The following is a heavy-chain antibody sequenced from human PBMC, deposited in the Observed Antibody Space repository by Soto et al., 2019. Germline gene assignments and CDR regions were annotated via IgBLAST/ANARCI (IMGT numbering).Heavy chain of an antibody. Sequence: GGSLRLSCSASGFTFSNFWMTWVRQAPGKGMEWGANMNEDGSEKNYVDSVKGRFTISRDSAKNPLLQQMNSLIAEDTTVHYNAVGGHVDYCGQGTRVTDSS. CDR3: AVGGHVDY. CDR2: MNEDGSEK. CDR1: GFTFSNFW. V-gene: IGHV3-7*03. J-gene: IGHJ4*02. D-gene: IGHD3-16*01.